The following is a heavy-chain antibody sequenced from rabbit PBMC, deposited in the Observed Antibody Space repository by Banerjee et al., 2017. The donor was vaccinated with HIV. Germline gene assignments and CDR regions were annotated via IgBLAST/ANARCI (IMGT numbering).Heavy chain of an antibody. V-gene: IGHV1S45*01. CDR1: GFSFSSSYW. CDR2: IYAGNSGSA. J-gene: IGHJ6*01. D-gene: IGHD8-1*01. Sequence: EESGGDLVKPEGSLTLTCTASGFSFSSSYWICWVRQAPGKGLEWIACIYAGNSGSAGYASWAKGRFTASKTSSTTVTLQMTSLTVADTATYFCARGTGSSNYAKYGMDLWGQGTLVTVS. CDR3: ARGTGSSNYAKYGMDL.